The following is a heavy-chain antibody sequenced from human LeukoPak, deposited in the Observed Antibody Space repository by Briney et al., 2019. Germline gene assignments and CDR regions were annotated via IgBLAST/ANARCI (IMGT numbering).Heavy chain of an antibody. V-gene: IGHV4-31*03. CDR1: GGSISSGGYY. Sequence: SQTLSLTCTVSGGSISSGGYYWSWIRQHPGKGLEWIGYIYYSGSTYYNPSLKSRVTISVDTSKNQFSLKLSSVTAADTAVYYCARGFRIYDYVWGSYRAGAGFDYWGQGTLVTVSS. CDR2: IYYSGST. D-gene: IGHD3-16*02. CDR3: ARGFRIYDYVWGSYRAGAGFDY. J-gene: IGHJ4*02.